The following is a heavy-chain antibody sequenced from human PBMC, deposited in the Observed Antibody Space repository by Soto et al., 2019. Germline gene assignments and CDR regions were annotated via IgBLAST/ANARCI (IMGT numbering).Heavy chain of an antibody. J-gene: IGHJ4*02. CDR2: INHSGST. Sequence: TLSLTCAVYGGSFSGYYWSWIRQPPGKGLEWIGEINHSGSTNYNPSLKSRVAISVDTSKNQFSLKLSSVTAADTAVYYCASTAGGLYYYGSGSRERFDYWGQGTLVTVSS. CDR1: GGSFSGYY. D-gene: IGHD3-10*01. V-gene: IGHV4-34*01. CDR3: ASTAGGLYYYGSGSRERFDY.